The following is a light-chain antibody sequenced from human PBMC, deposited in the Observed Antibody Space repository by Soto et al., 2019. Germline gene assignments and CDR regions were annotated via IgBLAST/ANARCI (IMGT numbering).Light chain of an antibody. CDR2: GAS. J-gene: IGKJ2*01. Sequence: EIVMTQSPASLSVSPGDGATLSCRASQSVASNVAWYQQKPGQGPRLLIHGASTRAVGVPARFSGSGSGTEITLTISSLQSEDFAVYYCQQYHNWPPQYTFGQGTKLQIK. CDR3: QQYHNWPPQYT. V-gene: IGKV3-15*01. CDR1: QSVASN.